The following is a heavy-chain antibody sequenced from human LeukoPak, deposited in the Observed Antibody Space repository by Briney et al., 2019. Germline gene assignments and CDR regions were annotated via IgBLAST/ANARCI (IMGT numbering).Heavy chain of an antibody. V-gene: IGHV4-4*07. CDR1: GGSISSYY. D-gene: IGHD2-15*01. CDR2: IYTSGST. J-gene: IGHJ4*02. CDR3: ARDELHVVVVAATGNFDY. Sequence: PSETLSLTCTVSGGSISSYYWSWIRQPAGKGLEWIGRIYTSGSTNYNPSLKSRVTISVDTSKNQFSLKLSSVTAADTAVYYCARDELHVVVVAATGNFDYWGQGTLVTVSS.